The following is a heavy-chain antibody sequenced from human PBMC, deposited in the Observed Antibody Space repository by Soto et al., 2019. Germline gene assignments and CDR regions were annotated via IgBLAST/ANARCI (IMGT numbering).Heavy chain of an antibody. V-gene: IGHV1-69*01. J-gene: IGHJ4*02. D-gene: IGHD2-21*01. CDR3: VRGTYCGASCYFAREY. CDR2: INPMSRTA. CDR1: GDTSTTYV. Sequence: VQLMQSGSEVKKPGSSVKVSCKASGDTSTTYVVSWVRQAPGNGLEWMGGINPMSRTAKYAEKYSGRVTITADEATKTVYVDLTTLRFEDTAVYFCVRGTYCGASCYFAREYWGQGTLVAVSS.